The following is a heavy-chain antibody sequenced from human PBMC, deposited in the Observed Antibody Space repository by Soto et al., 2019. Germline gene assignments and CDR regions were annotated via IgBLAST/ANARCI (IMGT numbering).Heavy chain of an antibody. CDR3: VRDLNYGLYYFDY. D-gene: IGHD3-10*01. V-gene: IGHV4-38-2*02. CDR1: GYSISSGCY. J-gene: IGHJ4*02. CDR2: MYPTGST. Sequence: SETLSLTCTVSGYSISSGCYWGWIRQPPGKRLEWIGSMYPTGSTYYNPSLKSRVTMSVDTSNNEFSLKLTSVTAADTAVCHCVRDLNYGLYYFDYWGQGALVTVSS.